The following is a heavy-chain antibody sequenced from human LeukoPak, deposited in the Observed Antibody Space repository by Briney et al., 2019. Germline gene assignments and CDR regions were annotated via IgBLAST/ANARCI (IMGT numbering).Heavy chain of an antibody. CDR1: GGSISSYY. D-gene: IGHD3-22*01. CDR2: IYYTGST. J-gene: IGHJ4*02. CDR3: ARSRSSGYDYRLDY. V-gene: IGHV4-59*08. Sequence: PSETLSLTCTVSGGSISSYYWSWIRQPPGKGLEWIGYIYYTGSTNYNPSLKSRVTISVDTSKNQFSLKLTSVTAADTAVYYCARSRSSGYDYRLDYWGQETMLTVSS.